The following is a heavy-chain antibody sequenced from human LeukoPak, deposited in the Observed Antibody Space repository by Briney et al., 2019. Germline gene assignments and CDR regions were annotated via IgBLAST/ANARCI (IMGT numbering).Heavy chain of an antibody. CDR1: DDSISFYY. CDR2: IYYSGST. V-gene: IGHV4-59*01. Sequence: SETLSLTCTVSDDSISFYYWTWIRQPPGKGLEWIGYIYYSGSTNYKSSLKSRVTISIGTSKKQFSLKLSSVTAADTAVYYCARDRKQWLRGPFDPWGQGTLVTVSS. D-gene: IGHD6-19*01. J-gene: IGHJ5*02. CDR3: ARDRKQWLRGPFDP.